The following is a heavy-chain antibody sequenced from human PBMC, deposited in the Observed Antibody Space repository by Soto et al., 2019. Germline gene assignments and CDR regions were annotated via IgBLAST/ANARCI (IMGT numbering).Heavy chain of an antibody. CDR2: ISYDGSNK. V-gene: IGHV3-30-3*01. D-gene: IGHD2-2*01. J-gene: IGHJ4*02. CDR3: GRCTSTSCHLGSDY. CDR1: GFTFSSYA. Sequence: QVRLVESGGGVVQPGRSLRLSCAASGFTFSSYAMNWVRQAPGKGLEWVALISYDGSNKYYADSVKGRFTISRDSSKNTLYLQMNSLRDADTAVYYCGRCTSTSCHLGSDYWGQGTLVAVSS.